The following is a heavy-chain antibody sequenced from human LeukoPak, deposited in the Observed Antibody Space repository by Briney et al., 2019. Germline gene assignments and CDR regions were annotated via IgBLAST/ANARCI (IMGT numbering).Heavy chain of an antibody. CDR3: AKDHTPITGTFDY. D-gene: IGHD1-7*01. Sequence: GGSLRLSCAASGFTFSSYAMSWVRQAPGKGLEWVAFIRYDGSNKYYADSVKGRFTISRDNSKNTLYLQMNSLRAEDTAVYYCAKDHTPITGTFDYWGQGTLVTVSS. J-gene: IGHJ4*02. CDR2: IRYDGSNK. V-gene: IGHV3-30*02. CDR1: GFTFSSYA.